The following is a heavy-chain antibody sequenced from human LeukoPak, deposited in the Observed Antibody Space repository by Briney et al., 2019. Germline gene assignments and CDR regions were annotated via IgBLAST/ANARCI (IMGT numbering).Heavy chain of an antibody. D-gene: IGHD3-10*01. CDR1: GFTFSSYE. CDR2: ISSSGSTI. Sequence: PGGSLRLSCAASGFTFSSYEMNWVRQAPGKGLEWVSYISSSGSTIYYADSVKGRFTISRDNAKNSLYLQMNSLRAEDTAVYHCARVKWFGYGMDVWGQGTTVTVSS. CDR3: ARVKWFGYGMDV. J-gene: IGHJ6*02. V-gene: IGHV3-48*03.